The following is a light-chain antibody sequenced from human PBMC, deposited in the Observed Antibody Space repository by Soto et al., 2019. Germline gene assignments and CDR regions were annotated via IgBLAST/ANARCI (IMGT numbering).Light chain of an antibody. Sequence: QSVLTQPPSVSGAPGQRVTISCTGSSSSIGAGSDVHWYRHLPGTAPKLLIFGNNNRPSGVPDRFSGSRSGTSASLAITGLQAEDEADYYCQSYDSNLNVYLFGGGTKVTVL. V-gene: IGLV1-40*01. CDR1: SSSIGAGSD. CDR2: GNN. J-gene: IGLJ1*01. CDR3: QSYDSNLNVYL.